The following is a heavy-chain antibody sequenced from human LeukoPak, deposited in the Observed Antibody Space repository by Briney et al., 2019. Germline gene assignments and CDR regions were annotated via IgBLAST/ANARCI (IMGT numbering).Heavy chain of an antibody. D-gene: IGHD1-14*01. J-gene: IGHJ3*01. Sequence: PGGSLRLSCAASGFTFSSSGMHWVRQAPGKGLEWVAVIWYDGSDKYSADSVKGRFTISRDNSKNTLYLQMNSLRAEDTAVYYCARSGLTTFDLWGQGTMVTVSS. CDR3: ARSGLTTFDL. V-gene: IGHV3-33*01. CDR1: GFTFSSSG. CDR2: IWYDGSDK.